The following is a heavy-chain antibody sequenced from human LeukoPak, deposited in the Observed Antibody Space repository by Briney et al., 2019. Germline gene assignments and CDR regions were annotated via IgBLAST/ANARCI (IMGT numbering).Heavy chain of an antibody. CDR1: GFTFSSYA. D-gene: IGHD4-23*01. V-gene: IGHV3-23*01. CDR3: ARVAAGYSVNYFDY. J-gene: IGHJ4*02. CDR2: ISGSGVST. Sequence: GGSLRLSCAVSGFTFSSYAMSWVRQAPGKGLEWVSAISGSGVSTYYADSVKGRFTISRDNVENSLYLQMNSLRDEDTAVYYCARVAAGYSVNYFDYWGQGTLVTVSS.